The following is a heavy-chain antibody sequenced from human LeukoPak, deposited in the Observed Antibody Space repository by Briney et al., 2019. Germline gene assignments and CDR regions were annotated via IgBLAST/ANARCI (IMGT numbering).Heavy chain of an antibody. D-gene: IGHD6-19*01. J-gene: IGHJ6*03. CDR3: ARSGSVAGTYYYYYMDV. Sequence: PSETLSLTCTVSGYSISSGYYWGWIRQPPGKGLEWIGRIYTSGSTNYNPSLKSRVTMSVDTSKNQFSLKLSSVTAADTAVYYCARSGSVAGTYYYYYMDVWGKGTTVTVSS. CDR1: GYSISSGYY. CDR2: IYTSGST. V-gene: IGHV4-38-2*02.